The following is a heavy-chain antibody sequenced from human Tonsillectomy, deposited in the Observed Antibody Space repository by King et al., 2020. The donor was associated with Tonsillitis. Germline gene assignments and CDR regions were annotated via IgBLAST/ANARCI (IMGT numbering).Heavy chain of an antibody. Sequence: EQLVQSGAEVKKPGASVKVSCKASGYTFTAYYIHWVRLAPGQGLEWMGRIDPKNGDTIYAQKFQGRVTVTRDTSISTAFMELSRLISDDTAVYYCARGSLVHAFDIWGHGTLVIVSS. D-gene: IGHD6-13*01. V-gene: IGHV1-2*06. CDR1: GYTFTAYY. CDR3: ARGSLVHAFDI. CDR2: IDPKNGDT. J-gene: IGHJ3*02.